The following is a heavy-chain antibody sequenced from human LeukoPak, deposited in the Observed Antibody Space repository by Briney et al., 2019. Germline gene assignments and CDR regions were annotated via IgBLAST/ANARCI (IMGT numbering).Heavy chain of an antibody. CDR2: ISSSGSTI. CDR1: GFTFSSYE. D-gene: IGHD5-12*01. CDR3: ARDGYSGYDLGVLFDY. V-gene: IGHV3-48*03. Sequence: GGSLRLSCAASGFTFSSYEMNWVRQAPGKGLEWVSYISSSGSTIHYADSVKGRFTISRDNAKNSLYLQMNSLRAEDTALYYCARDGYSGYDLGVLFDYWGQGTLVTVSS. J-gene: IGHJ4*02.